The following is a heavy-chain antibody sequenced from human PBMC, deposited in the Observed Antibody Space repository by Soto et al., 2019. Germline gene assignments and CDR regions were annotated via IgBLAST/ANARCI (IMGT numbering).Heavy chain of an antibody. D-gene: IGHD4-4*01. CDR3: ARGAYTDYSHWFDP. J-gene: IGHJ5*02. CDR1: GYSFTRHD. V-gene: IGHV1-8*01. Sequence: QVQLVQSGAEVRKPGASVRVSCKATGYSFTRHDITWLRQAAGQGREWSGGMNPNSGNAVYAQKFQGRVTMTRNTSITTAYIEVTSLKSVTTAVSFCARGAYTDYSHWFDPWGQVTLVTVAS. CDR2: MNPNSGNA.